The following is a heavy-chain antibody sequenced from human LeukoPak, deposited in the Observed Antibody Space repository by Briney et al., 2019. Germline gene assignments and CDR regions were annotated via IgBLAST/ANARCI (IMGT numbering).Heavy chain of an antibody. CDR2: ISGSGGST. CDR1: GFTFSSYA. CDR3: ARDRGSYDSSGYDAFDI. Sequence: GGSLRLSCAASGFTFSSYAMSWVRQAPGKGLEWVSTISGSGGSTYYADSVKGRFTISRDNSKNTLYLQMNSLRAEDTAVYYCARDRGSYDSSGYDAFDIWGQGTMVTVSS. V-gene: IGHV3-23*01. D-gene: IGHD3-22*01. J-gene: IGHJ3*02.